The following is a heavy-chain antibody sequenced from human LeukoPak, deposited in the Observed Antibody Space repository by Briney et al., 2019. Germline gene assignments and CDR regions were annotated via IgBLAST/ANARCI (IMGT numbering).Heavy chain of an antibody. CDR2: ISYDGSNK. V-gene: IGHV3-30-3*01. CDR1: GFTFSSYA. D-gene: IGHD3-10*01. Sequence: GGSLRLSCAASGFTFSSYAMHWVRQAPGKGLEWVAVISYDGSNKYYADSVKGRFTISRDNSKNTLYLQMNSLRAEDTAVYYCARFGGEGAADYWGQGTLVTVSS. CDR3: ARFGGEGAADY. J-gene: IGHJ4*02.